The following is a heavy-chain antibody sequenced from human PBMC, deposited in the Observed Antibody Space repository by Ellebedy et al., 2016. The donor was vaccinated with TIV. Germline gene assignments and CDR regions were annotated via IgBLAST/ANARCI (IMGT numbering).Heavy chain of an antibody. D-gene: IGHD3-22*01. CDR1: GFTFSNYW. CDR2: IKQDGSAK. CDR3: ARDWEYYYGSSGYQGNAFDI. Sequence: PGGSLRLSCAASGFTFSNYWMNWVRQAPGKGLEWVANIKQDGSAKYYVDSVKGRFTISRDNAKNSLYLQMNSLRAEDTAVYYCARDWEYYYGSSGYQGNAFDIWGQGTMVTVSS. V-gene: IGHV3-7*01. J-gene: IGHJ3*02.